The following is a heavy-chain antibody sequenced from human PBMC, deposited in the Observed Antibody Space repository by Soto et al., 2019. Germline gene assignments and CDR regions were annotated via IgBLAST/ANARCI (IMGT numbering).Heavy chain of an antibody. CDR3: ARHTHYDVWSGFRFDP. D-gene: IGHD3-3*01. CDR2: IYYSGST. V-gene: IGHV4-59*08. CDR1: GGSISSYY. J-gene: IGHJ5*02. Sequence: SSETLSLTCTVSGGSISSYYWSWIRQPPGKGLEWIGYIYYSGSTNYNPSLKSRVTISVDTSKNQFSLKLSSVTAADTAVYYCARHTHYDVWSGFRFDPWGQGTLVTVSS.